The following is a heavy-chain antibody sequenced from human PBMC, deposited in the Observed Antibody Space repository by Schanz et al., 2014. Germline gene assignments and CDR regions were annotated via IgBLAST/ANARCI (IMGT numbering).Heavy chain of an antibody. CDR1: GFTFSSYW. CDR2: IKQDESER. J-gene: IGHJ4*02. V-gene: IGHV3-7*01. D-gene: IGHD3-10*01. CDR3: ARGVRVRGIIIDY. Sequence: EVQLVESGGGLVQPGGSLRLSCAASGFTFSSYWMSWVRQAPGEGLEWVANIKQDESERSYVDSVKGRFTISRDNAKNSLYLQMNSLRAEDTAEYYCARGVRVRGIIIDYWGPGTLVTVSS.